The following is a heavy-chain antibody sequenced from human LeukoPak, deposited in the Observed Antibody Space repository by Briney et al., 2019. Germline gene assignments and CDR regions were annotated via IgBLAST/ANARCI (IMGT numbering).Heavy chain of an antibody. CDR2: IYSGGST. CDR1: GFTVSSKY. D-gene: IGHD3-10*01. CDR3: ARGLYYYGSGTFDP. V-gene: IGHV3-53*01. J-gene: IGHJ5*02. Sequence: GGSLRLSCAASGFTVSSKYMSWVRQAPGKGLEWVSIIYSGGSTYYADSVKGRFTISRDNSKNTLYLQMNSLRAEDTAVYYCARGLYYYGSGTFDPWGQGTLVTVSS.